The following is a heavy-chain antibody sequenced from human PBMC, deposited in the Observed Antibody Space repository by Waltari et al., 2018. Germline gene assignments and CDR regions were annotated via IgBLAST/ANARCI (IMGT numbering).Heavy chain of an antibody. CDR2: ISSSGSTI. Sequence: EVQLVESGGGLVQPGGSLRLSCAASGFTFSSYEMNWVRQAPGKGLEWVSYISSSGSTIYYADSVKGRFTISRDNAKNSLYLQMNSLSAEDTAVYYCASIVVVVAATHRGGVWGQGTLVTVSS. D-gene: IGHD2-15*01. CDR1: GFTFSSYE. CDR3: ASIVVVVAATHRGGV. V-gene: IGHV3-48*03. J-gene: IGHJ4*02.